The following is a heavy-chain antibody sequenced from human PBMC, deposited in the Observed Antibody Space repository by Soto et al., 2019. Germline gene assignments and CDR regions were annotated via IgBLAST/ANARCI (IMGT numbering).Heavy chain of an antibody. J-gene: IGHJ5*02. CDR2: IYRGDSDT. D-gene: IGHD5-18*01. Sequence: GESLKISCKGSGYSFTSYWIGWVRQMPGKGLELMGIIYRGDSDTRYSTSFQGQVTISADKSISTAYLQWSSLKASDTAMYYCARLNVDTARVTWFDXWGQGTLVTVSX. CDR3: ARLNVDTARVTWFDX. V-gene: IGHV5-51*01. CDR1: GYSFTSYW.